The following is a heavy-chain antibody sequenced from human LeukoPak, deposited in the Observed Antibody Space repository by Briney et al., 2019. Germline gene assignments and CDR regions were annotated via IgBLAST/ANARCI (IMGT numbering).Heavy chain of an antibody. D-gene: IGHD3-10*01. J-gene: IGHJ5*02. Sequence: SETLTLTCTVSGGSISSYYWSWIRQPPGKGLEWIGYIYYSGSTNYKPSLKSRVTISVDTSKNQFSLKLSSVTAADTAVYYCARGGYYGSGNDFRFDPWGQGTLVTVSS. CDR3: ARGGYYGSGNDFRFDP. V-gene: IGHV4-59*01. CDR1: GGSISSYY. CDR2: IYYSGST.